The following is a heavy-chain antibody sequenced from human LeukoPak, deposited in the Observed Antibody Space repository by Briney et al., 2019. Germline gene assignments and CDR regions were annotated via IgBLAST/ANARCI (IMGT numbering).Heavy chain of an antibody. CDR2: ITWNRGNI. Sequence: PGGSLRLSCAVSGFSFDDYAMHWVRQAPGKGLEWVSGITWNRGNIRYAASVKGRFTISRDTAKNSLSLQMNSLRAEDTAVYYCAKEIYSSGGNIDYWGQGTLVTVSS. CDR1: GFSFDDYA. V-gene: IGHV3-9*01. J-gene: IGHJ4*02. CDR3: AKEIYSSGGNIDY. D-gene: IGHD6-19*01.